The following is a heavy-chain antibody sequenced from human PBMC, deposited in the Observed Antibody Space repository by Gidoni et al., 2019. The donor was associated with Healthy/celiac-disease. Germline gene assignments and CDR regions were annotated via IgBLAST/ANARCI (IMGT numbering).Heavy chain of an antibody. CDR2: IIPIFGTA. J-gene: IGHJ4*02. V-gene: IGHV1-69*01. CDR1: GGTFSSYA. Sequence: QVQLVQSGAEVKKPGSSVKVSCKASGGTFSSYAISWVRQAPGQGLEWMGGIIPIFGTANHAQKFQGRVTITADESTSTAYMELSSLRSEDTAVYYCARVGGIAAHRQYYFDYWGQGTLVTVSS. D-gene: IGHD6-13*01. CDR3: ARVGGIAAHRQYYFDY.